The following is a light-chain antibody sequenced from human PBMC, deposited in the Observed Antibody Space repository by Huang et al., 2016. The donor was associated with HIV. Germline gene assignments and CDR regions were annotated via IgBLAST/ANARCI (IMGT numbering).Light chain of an antibody. J-gene: IGKJ2*01. V-gene: IGKV1-27*01. CDR3: QEYYSAPYT. Sequence: TQSPSSLSTSIGDRVTITCRASQGISNYLAWYQQNPGKVPKLLIYGASTLQSRVPSRFSGSGSGTDFTLTISSLQPEDVATYYCQEYYSAPYTFGQGTKLEIK. CDR2: GAS. CDR1: QGISNY.